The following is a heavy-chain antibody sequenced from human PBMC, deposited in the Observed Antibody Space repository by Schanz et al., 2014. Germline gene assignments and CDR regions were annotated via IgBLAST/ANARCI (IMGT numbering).Heavy chain of an antibody. Sequence: QLQLQESGPGLVKPSETLSLTCTVSGGSIRRSTYYWGWIRQPPGKGLEWVASIYNSGSAYYGPSLKSRVTIPRGTPKNQFSLRLNSVTASDTAVYYCVRQLLWFGESGVDTWGQGTLVVVSS. CDR1: GGSIRRSTYY. J-gene: IGHJ5*02. D-gene: IGHD3-10*01. V-gene: IGHV4-39*01. CDR2: IYNSGSA. CDR3: VRQLLWFGESGVDT.